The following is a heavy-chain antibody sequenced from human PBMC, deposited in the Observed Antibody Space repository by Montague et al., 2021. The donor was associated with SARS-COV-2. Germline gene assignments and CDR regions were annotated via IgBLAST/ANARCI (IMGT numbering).Heavy chain of an antibody. CDR2: IYYRGST. CDR3: AREDRWNWFDP. CDR1: GDSINGSY. D-gene: IGHD5-24*01. J-gene: IGHJ5*02. Sequence: SETLSLTCTVSGDSINGSYWSWIRQPPGKGLEWIGYIYYRGSTNYNPSLETRVTISVDTSKNQFSLKLSSVTAEDTAVYYCAREDRWNWFDPWGQGTLVIVSS. V-gene: IGHV4-59*01.